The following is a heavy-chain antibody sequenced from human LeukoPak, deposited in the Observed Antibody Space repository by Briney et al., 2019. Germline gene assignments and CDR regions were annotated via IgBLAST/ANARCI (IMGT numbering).Heavy chain of an antibody. CDR3: ARGLAAAHDAFDI. V-gene: IGHV3-30*03. J-gene: IGHJ3*02. CDR1: GFTFSSYG. CDR2: ISYDGSNK. Sequence: PGGSLRLSCAASGFTFSSYGMHWVRQAPGKGLEWVAVISYDGSNKYYADSVKGRFTISRDNSKNTLYLQMNSLRAEDTAVYYCARGLAAAHDAFDIRGQGTMVTVSS. D-gene: IGHD6-13*01.